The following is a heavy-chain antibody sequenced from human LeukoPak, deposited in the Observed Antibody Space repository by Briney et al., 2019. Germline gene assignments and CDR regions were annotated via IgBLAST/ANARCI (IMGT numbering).Heavy chain of an antibody. V-gene: IGHV4-59*08. Sequence: SETLSLTCTVSGGSISSYYWSWIRQPPGKGLEWIGYIYYSGSTNYNPSLKGRVTISVDTSKNQFSLKLSSVTAADTPVYYCARHLSSRWHLYYFDYWGQGTLVTVSS. CDR1: GGSISSYY. D-gene: IGHD6-13*01. CDR2: IYYSGST. CDR3: ARHLSSRWHLYYFDY. J-gene: IGHJ4*02.